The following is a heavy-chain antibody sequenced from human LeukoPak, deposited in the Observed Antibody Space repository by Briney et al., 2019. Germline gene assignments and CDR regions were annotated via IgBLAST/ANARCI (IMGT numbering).Heavy chain of an antibody. CDR2: ISGSGGST. CDR3: ARDPNYGGNQERGAFDI. V-gene: IGHV3-23*01. J-gene: IGHJ3*02. Sequence: PGGSLRLSCAASGFTFSSYAMSWVRQAPGKGLEWVSAISGSGGSTYYADSVKGRFTISRDNSKNTLYLQMNSLRAEDTAVYYCARDPNYGGNQERGAFDIWGQGTMVTVSS. D-gene: IGHD4-23*01. CDR1: GFTFSSYA.